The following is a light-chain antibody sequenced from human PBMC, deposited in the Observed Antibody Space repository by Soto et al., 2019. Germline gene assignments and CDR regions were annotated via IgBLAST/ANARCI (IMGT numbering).Light chain of an antibody. CDR1: ESIINW. V-gene: IGKV1-5*01. CDR3: QQYNNYPRT. J-gene: IGKJ1*01. CDR2: DAS. Sequence: DIQMTQSPSTLSASIGDRVTITCRASESIINWLAWYQHKPGKAPKFLIHDASSLESGVPSRFSGSGSGTEFTLTISNLQPDDFATYFCQQYNNYPRTFGQGTKVDIK.